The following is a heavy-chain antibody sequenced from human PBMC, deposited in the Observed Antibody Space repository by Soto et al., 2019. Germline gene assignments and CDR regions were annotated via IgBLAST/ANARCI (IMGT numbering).Heavy chain of an antibody. V-gene: IGHV4-39*01. J-gene: IGHJ5*02. CDR2: IYYSGST. Sequence: SETLSLTCTVSGGSISSSSYYWGWIRQPPGKGLEWIGSIYYSGSTYYNPSLKSRVTISVDTSKNQFSLKLSSVTAADTAVYYCARYDYSNFNWFDPWGQGTLVTVSS. CDR1: GGSISSSSYY. D-gene: IGHD4-4*01. CDR3: ARYDYSNFNWFDP.